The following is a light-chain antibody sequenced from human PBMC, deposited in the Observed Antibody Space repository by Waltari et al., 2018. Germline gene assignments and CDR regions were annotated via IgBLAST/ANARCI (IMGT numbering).Light chain of an antibody. V-gene: IGLV3-1*01. CDR3: QAWDGSTVL. J-gene: IGLJ2*01. CDR2: QTN. CDR1: KLALKY. Sequence: SYDLTQPPSVSVSPGQTANLLCSGHKLALKYGWWYQQKPGRSPRLVIYQTNKRPQGIPERFSGSNSGNAATLTISGTQAMDEADYFCQAWDGSTVLFGGGTKLTVL.